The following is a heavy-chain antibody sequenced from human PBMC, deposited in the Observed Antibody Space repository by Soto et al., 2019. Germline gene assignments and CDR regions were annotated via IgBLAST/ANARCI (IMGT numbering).Heavy chain of an antibody. D-gene: IGHD2-15*01. CDR1: GYTFTSYA. V-gene: IGHV1-3*01. Sequence: ASVKVSCKASGYTFTSYAMHWVRQAPGQRLEWMGWINAGNGNTKYSQKFQGRVTITRDTSASTAYMELSSLRSEDTAVYYCARVGSCSGGSCYYFDYWGQGTLVTVSS. J-gene: IGHJ4*02. CDR2: INAGNGNT. CDR3: ARVGSCSGGSCYYFDY.